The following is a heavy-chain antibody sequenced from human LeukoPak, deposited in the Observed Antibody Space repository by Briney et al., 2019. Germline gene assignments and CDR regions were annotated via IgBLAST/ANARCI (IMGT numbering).Heavy chain of an antibody. CDR2: ISAYNGNT. J-gene: IGHJ4*02. V-gene: IGHV1-18*01. D-gene: IGHD2-21*02. CDR3: ARAGDALDH. CDR1: RYIFTSYR. Sequence: ASLRVSCKTARYIFTSYRISWVRQAPGQGLEWLGWISAYNGNTDYAQKFQGRITMTTDTSTSTAHMELRSLRSDDTAMYYCARAGDALDHWGQGTLVTVSA.